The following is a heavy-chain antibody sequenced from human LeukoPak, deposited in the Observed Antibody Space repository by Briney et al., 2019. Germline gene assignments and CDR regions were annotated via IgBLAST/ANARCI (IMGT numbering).Heavy chain of an antibody. J-gene: IGHJ4*02. CDR3: VRHDSSGYYFDY. CDR2: IYSGGDT. D-gene: IGHD3-22*01. V-gene: IGHV3-66*02. CDR1: GFTVNSNS. Sequence: GGSLRLSCAASGFTVNSNSMSWVRQAPGEGLERVSVIYSGGDTYYTASVKGRFTISRDNSKNTLYLQMNSLRAEDTAVYYCVRHDSSGYYFDYWGQGTLVTVSS.